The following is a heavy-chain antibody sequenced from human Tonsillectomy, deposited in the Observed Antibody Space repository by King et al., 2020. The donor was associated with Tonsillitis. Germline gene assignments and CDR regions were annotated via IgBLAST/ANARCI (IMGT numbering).Heavy chain of an antibody. V-gene: IGHV3-23*04. Sequence: VQLVESGGGLLQPGGSLRLSCAASGFTFSSYVMSWVRQAPGKGLEWVSTIIGSGGSTYYADSVKGRFTISRDNSKNTLYLLMNSLRAEDTAVYYCAKDYYGSGSSFDYWGQGTLVTVSS. CDR1: GFTFSSYV. J-gene: IGHJ4*02. CDR2: IIGSGGST. D-gene: IGHD3-10*01. CDR3: AKDYYGSGSSFDY.